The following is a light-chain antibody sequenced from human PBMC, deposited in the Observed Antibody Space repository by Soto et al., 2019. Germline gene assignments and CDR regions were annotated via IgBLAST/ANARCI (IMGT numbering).Light chain of an antibody. J-gene: IGKJ1*01. CDR1: QSISTW. Sequence: DIQMTQSPSTLSASVGDRVTITCRASQSISTWLAWYQQKSGRAPRLLISDPSSLQTGVPSRFSGSGSGTEFTLTISSLQPDDFATYYCQQYQGYSGTFGQGTKVDIK. CDR2: DPS. V-gene: IGKV1-5*01. CDR3: QQYQGYSGT.